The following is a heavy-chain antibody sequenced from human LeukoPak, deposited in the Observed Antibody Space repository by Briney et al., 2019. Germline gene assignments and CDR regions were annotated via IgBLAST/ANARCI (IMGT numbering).Heavy chain of an antibody. CDR3: ASTRGGSYLKFDY. Sequence: GGSLRLSCAASGFTVSSNYMSWIRQAPGKGLEWVSYISSSGSTIYYADSVKGRFTISRDNAKNSLYLQMNSLRAEDTAVYYCASTRGGSYLKFDYWGQGTLVTVSS. J-gene: IGHJ4*02. CDR2: ISSSGSTI. D-gene: IGHD1-26*01. CDR1: GFTVSSNY. V-gene: IGHV3-11*04.